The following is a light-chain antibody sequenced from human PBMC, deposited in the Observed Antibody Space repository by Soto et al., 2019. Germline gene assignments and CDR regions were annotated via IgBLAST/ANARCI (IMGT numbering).Light chain of an antibody. CDR3: MQSTRLPPT. Sequence: DVVMTQTPLSLSVAPGQPASISCKSSQSLLHITGETFLFWYRQNPGQSPKLLIYEVSTRVSGVPDRFSGSGSGTDFTLEISRVESEDVGIYYCMQSTRLPPTFGQGTRLGIE. V-gene: IGKV2D-29*02. CDR2: EVS. J-gene: IGKJ5*01. CDR1: QSLLHITGETF.